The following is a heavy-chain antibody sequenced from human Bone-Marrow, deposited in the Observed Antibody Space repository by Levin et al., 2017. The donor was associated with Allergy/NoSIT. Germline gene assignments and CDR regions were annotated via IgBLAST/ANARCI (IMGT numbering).Heavy chain of an antibody. D-gene: IGHD2-15*01. CDR3: VRDGVVLAAEFWALDD. V-gene: IGHV1-18*01. CDR2: ISAYNGDT. J-gene: IGHJ3*01. Sequence: PGASVKVSCKASGYMFTSYGMSWVRQAPGQGLEWMGWISAYNGDTKYAQRLQGRVTMTTDTSTSTFDMELRGLRPDDTAVYYCVRDGVVLAAEFWALDDWGQGTMVTVSS. CDR1: GYMFTSYG.